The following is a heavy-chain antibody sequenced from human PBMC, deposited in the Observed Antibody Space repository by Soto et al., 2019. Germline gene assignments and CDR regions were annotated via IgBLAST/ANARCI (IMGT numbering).Heavy chain of an antibody. CDR1: RGTFTNYA. CDR2: IMPFFGSG. CDR3: ARDRAGYYSHFVY. Sequence: QVYLVQSGAEVQKPGSSVKVSCKALRGTFTNYAFSWVRQAPGQGLEWMGGIMPFFGSGTYAQKFQGRINITADVSMRSVYVELTSLRSEDTAVYFCARDRAGYYSHFVYWGQGTLVTVSS. V-gene: IGHV1-69*01. J-gene: IGHJ4*02. D-gene: IGHD3-22*01.